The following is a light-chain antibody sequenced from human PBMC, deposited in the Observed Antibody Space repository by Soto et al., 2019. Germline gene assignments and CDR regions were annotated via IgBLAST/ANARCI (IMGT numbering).Light chain of an antibody. J-gene: IGKJ4*01. CDR1: QSIASH. CDR2: AAS. CDR3: EQSFNTLALT. Sequence: DIQMTQSPSSLSASVGDRVTITCRASQSIASHLHWYQHKPGKAPRLLIYAASTLQSGVPSRFCGSGSGTEFALTINSLQPEDFATYYCEQSFNTLALTFGGGTKVEI. V-gene: IGKV1-39*01.